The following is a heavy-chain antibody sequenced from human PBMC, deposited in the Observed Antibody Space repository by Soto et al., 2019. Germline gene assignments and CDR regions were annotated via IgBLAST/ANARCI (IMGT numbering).Heavy chain of an antibody. V-gene: IGHV4-59*01. Sequence: QVQLQESGPGLVKPSETLSLTCTVSGGSISSYYWSWIRQPPGKGLEWIGYIYYSGSTNYNPSLKSRVTISVDTSKNQFSLKLSSVTAADTAVYYCARSHSSSYPGPLDYWGQGTLVTVSS. D-gene: IGHD6-6*01. J-gene: IGHJ4*02. CDR2: IYYSGST. CDR1: GGSISSYY. CDR3: ARSHSSSYPGPLDY.